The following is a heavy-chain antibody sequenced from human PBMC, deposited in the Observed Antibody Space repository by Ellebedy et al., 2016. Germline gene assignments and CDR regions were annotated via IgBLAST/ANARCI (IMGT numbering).Heavy chain of an antibody. D-gene: IGHD3-10*01. V-gene: IGHV3-30*03. Sequence: GGSLRLSCAASGFTFSSYGMHWVRQAPGKGLEWVAVISYDGSNKYYADSVKGRFTISRDNSKNTLYLQMNSLRAEDTAVYYCARGSWYHGSGSHYGMDVWGQGTTVTVSS. CDR3: ARGSWYHGSGSHYGMDV. J-gene: IGHJ6*02. CDR2: ISYDGSNK. CDR1: GFTFSSYG.